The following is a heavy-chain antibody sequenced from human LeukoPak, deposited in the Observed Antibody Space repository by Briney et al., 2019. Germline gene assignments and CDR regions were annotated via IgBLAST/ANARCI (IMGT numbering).Heavy chain of an antibody. D-gene: IGHD3-16*02. J-gene: IGHJ4*02. CDR2: IYSGGST. V-gene: IGHV3-53*01. CDR1: GFTVSSNY. Sequence: PGGSLRLSCAAPGFTVSSNYMSWVRQAPGKGLEWVSVIYSGGSTYYADSVKGRFTISRDNSKNTLYLQINSLRAEDTAVYYCAKELRLGELSLWGQGTLVTVSS. CDR3: AKELRLGELSL.